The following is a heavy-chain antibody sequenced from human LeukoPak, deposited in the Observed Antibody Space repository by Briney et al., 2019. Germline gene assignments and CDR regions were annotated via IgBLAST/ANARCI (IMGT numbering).Heavy chain of an antibody. D-gene: IGHD5-12*01. V-gene: IGHV3-11*04. CDR3: ARDRWLLDY. CDR2: ISGPGTTI. Sequence: TAGGSLRLSCAASGFTFSDYYMTWFRQAPGKGLEWVSYISGPGTTISYADSVQGRFTISRDNAKNSLYLQMDSLRAEDMAVYYCARDRWLLDYWGQGTLVTVSS. CDR1: GFTFSDYY. J-gene: IGHJ4*02.